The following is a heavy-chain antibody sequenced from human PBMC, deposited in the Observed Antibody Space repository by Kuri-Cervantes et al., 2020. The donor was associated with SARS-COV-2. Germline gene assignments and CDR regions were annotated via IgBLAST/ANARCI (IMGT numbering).Heavy chain of an antibody. CDR3: ARISTYYFDY. Sequence: GSLRLSCTVSGGSISSHYWSWIRQPPGKGLEWIGYIYYSGSTNYNPSLKSRVTISVDTSKNQFSLKLSSVTAADTAVYYCARISTYYFDYWGQGTLVTVSS. V-gene: IGHV4-59*11. CDR2: IYYSGST. CDR1: GGSISSHY. J-gene: IGHJ4*02.